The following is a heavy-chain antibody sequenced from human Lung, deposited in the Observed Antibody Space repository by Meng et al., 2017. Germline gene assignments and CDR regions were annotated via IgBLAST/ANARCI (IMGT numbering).Heavy chain of an antibody. CDR2: ISGYNGNT. CDR3: ARDEDISAAGKLFGDY. Sequence: LRQARCGVSVKRHGSPVKVPSQAFGSTFTTKGISWWGRAPEHWLEGMGWISGYNGNTKYGKKLQGRVNMTTDTSTSTAYMELSGMRSDDTAMYYCARDEDISAAGKLFGDYWGQGTLVTVSS. V-gene: IGHV1-18*01. D-gene: IGHD6-13*01. J-gene: IGHJ4*02. CDR1: GSTFTTKG.